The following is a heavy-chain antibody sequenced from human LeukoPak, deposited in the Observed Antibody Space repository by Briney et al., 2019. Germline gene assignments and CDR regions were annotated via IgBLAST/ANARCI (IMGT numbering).Heavy chain of an antibody. D-gene: IGHD6-6*01. J-gene: IGHJ4*02. CDR3: TTWSSQFDY. Sequence: GGSLRLSCAASGFTFSDAWMTWVRQAPGKGLECVGFIQSKTDGGTTDSAAPVKGRFTVSRDDSKNTLYLQMNSLKTEDTAVYYCTTWSSQFDYWGQGPLVTVS. CDR2: IQSKTDGGTT. CDR1: GFTFSDAW. V-gene: IGHV3-15*01.